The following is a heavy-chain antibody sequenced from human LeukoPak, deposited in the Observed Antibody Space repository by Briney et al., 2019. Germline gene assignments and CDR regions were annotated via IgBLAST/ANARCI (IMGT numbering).Heavy chain of an antibody. Sequence: GASVKVSCKASGNTFTSYAITWVRQAPGQGLECIGWISAYNGRTNYAQNLQDRVTLTIDTSTSTAYTELRSLKSDDTAVYFCARCESGSSWPWELGNNWGQGTPVTVSS. J-gene: IGHJ4*02. D-gene: IGHD6-13*01. CDR3: ARCESGSSWPWELGNN. CDR2: ISAYNGRT. CDR1: GNTFTSYA. V-gene: IGHV1-18*01.